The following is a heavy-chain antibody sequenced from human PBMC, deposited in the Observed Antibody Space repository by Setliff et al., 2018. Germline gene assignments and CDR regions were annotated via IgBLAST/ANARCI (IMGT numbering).Heavy chain of an antibody. J-gene: IGHJ6*03. D-gene: IGHD6-19*01. CDR1: GGSMNSGSYY. CDR3: ARAISGWYSAHYYYMDV. CDR2: IYTSWST. Sequence: SETLSLTCTVSGGSMNSGSYYWSFIRQPAGKGLEWIGQIYTSWSTNYNPSLKSRVTISVDASKSQLSLNLRSVTAADTAVYYCARAISGWYSAHYYYMDVWGKGTTVTVSS. V-gene: IGHV4-61*09.